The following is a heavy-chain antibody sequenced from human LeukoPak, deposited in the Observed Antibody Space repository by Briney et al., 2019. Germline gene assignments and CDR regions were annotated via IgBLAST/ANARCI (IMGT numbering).Heavy chain of an antibody. V-gene: IGHV4-4*07. D-gene: IGHD3-9*01. Sequence: SETLSLTCTASGGSISTYYWTWIRQPAGKGLEWIGRIHASGDTNYNPSLKSRVTMSVDTSKNLFSLKLSSVTAADTAVYYCARPAIFEYYFDSWGQGTLVTVSS. J-gene: IGHJ4*02. CDR2: IHASGDT. CDR1: GGSISTYY. CDR3: ARPAIFEYYFDS.